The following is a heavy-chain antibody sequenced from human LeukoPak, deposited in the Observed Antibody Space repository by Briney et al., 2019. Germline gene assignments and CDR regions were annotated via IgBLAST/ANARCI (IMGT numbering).Heavy chain of an antibody. CDR1: GFTFNAYY. CDR3: ARDWPGISLHFDL. D-gene: IGHD2-15*01. Sequence: GASVKVSCKASGFTFNAYYIHWVRQAPGQELEWMGWINPNTGDTNFAQKFQGRVAMTRDTSLSTAYMDLSRLTSDDTAVYYCARDWPGISLHFDLWGRGTLITVSS. CDR2: INPNTGDT. J-gene: IGHJ2*01. V-gene: IGHV1-2*02.